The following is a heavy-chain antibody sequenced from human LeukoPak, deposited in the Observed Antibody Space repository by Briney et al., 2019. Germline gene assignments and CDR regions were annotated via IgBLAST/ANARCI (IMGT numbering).Heavy chain of an antibody. J-gene: IGHJ4*02. CDR2: ISGGGDIT. V-gene: IGHV3-23*01. D-gene: IGHD2-21*02. Sequence: GGSLRLSCAASGFTFSGSAMHWVRQTPGKGLEWVSAISGGGDITYYADSVTGRFTISRDNSKDTLFLQMHSLRPGDTAVYYCVREDTPATANYWGQGTLVTISS. CDR3: VREDTPATANY. CDR1: GFTFSGSA.